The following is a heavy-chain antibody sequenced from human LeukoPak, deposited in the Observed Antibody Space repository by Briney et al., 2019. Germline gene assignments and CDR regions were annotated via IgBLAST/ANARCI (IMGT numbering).Heavy chain of an antibody. CDR1: GYSFTSYW. J-gene: IGHJ3*02. CDR3: ARQTGYYDFWSAHDAFDI. D-gene: IGHD3-3*01. Sequence: GESLKISCKGSGYSFTSYWIGWVRQMPGKGLEWMGIIYPGDSDTRYSPSFQGQVTISADKSISTAYLPWSSLKASDTAMYYCARQTGYYDFWSAHDAFDIRGQGTMVTVSS. V-gene: IGHV5-51*01. CDR2: IYPGDSDT.